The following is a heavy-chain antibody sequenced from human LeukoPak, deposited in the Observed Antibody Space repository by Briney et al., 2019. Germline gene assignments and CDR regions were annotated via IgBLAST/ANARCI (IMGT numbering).Heavy chain of an antibody. D-gene: IGHD3-16*01. Sequence: SETLSLTCTVSGGSINSYYWSWIRHPPGKGLEWIGYIYYSGSTNYNPSLKSRVTISVDTSKNQFSLKLSSVTAADTAVYYCARHYAGPYYFDYWGQGTLVTVSS. CDR3: ARHYAGPYYFDY. J-gene: IGHJ4*02. CDR1: GGSINSYY. CDR2: IYYSGST. V-gene: IGHV4-59*01.